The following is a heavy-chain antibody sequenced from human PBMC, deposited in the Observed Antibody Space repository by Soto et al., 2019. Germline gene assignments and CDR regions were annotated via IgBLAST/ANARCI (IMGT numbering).Heavy chain of an antibody. J-gene: IGHJ4*02. V-gene: IGHV3-23*01. CDR3: ARGDWDLHSSSGLVGY. Sequence: EVQLLESGGGLVQPGGSLRLSCAASGFTFSSYAMSWVRQAPGKGLEWVSAISGSGGSTYYADSVKGRFTISRDNSKNTLYLPKNSLRAENTAVYYCARGDWDLHSSSGLVGYWGQGTLVTVSS. D-gene: IGHD6-19*01. CDR1: GFTFSSYA. CDR2: ISGSGGST.